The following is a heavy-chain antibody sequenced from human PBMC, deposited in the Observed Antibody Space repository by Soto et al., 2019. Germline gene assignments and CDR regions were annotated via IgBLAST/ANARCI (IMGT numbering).Heavy chain of an antibody. J-gene: IGHJ6*02. Sequence: GASVKVSCKTSGDNFKKNVFTWVRQAPGQGLEWMGGTIPALGKTHYIEKFQGRVTITVDDATRTVYMEVRDLKTSDTAIYYCARRPSDFYGMDVWGQGTTVTVSS. CDR1: GDNFKKNV. V-gene: IGHV1-69*10. D-gene: IGHD6-19*01. CDR3: ARRPSDFYGMDV. CDR2: TIPALGKT.